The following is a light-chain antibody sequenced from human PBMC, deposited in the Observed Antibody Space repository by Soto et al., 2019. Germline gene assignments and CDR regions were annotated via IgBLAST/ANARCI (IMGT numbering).Light chain of an antibody. CDR2: EVS. CDR3: SSYTSSSTLDV. CDR1: SSDVGGYNY. Sequence: QSVLTQPASVSGSPGQSITISCTGTSSDVGGYNYVSWYQQHPGKAPKLMIYEVSNRPSGVSNSFYGSKSGNTASLTISGLQAEDAADYYCSSYTSSSTLDVCGTGTKLTVL. V-gene: IGLV2-14*01. J-gene: IGLJ1*01.